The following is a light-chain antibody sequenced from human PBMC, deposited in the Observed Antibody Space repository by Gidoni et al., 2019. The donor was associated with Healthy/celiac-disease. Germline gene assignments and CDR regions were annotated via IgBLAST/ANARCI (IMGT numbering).Light chain of an antibody. CDR3: QQANSHLALT. CDR1: QDIGSH. CDR2: YAF. J-gene: IGKJ4*01. Sequence: DIQLTQSPSLLSASVGDRVTITCRGSQDIGSHIAWYQQKPGKAPKLLIYYAFILQSGVPSRFSGSGSGTEFSLTISSLQPGDFATYYCQQANSHLALTFGGGTKVDI. V-gene: IGKV1-9*01.